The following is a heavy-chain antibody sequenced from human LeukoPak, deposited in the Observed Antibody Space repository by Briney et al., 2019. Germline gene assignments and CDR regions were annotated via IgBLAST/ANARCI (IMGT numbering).Heavy chain of an antibody. J-gene: IGHJ4*02. CDR2: IKEDGSET. V-gene: IGHV3-7*01. CDR1: GFIFKKYW. CDR3: ARETPRRGETRDGYR. Sequence: GESLRLSCAASGFIFKKYWMNWVRQVPGKGLECLANIKEDGSETYYADSVKGRFTISRDNPKNLLFLQINSLRVEDTAVYYCARETPRRGETRDGYRWGQGTVVTVSS. D-gene: IGHD5-24*01.